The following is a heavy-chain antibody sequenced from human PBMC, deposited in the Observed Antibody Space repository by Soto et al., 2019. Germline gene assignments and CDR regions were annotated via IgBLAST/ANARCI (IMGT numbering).Heavy chain of an antibody. CDR2: INAGNGNT. Sequence: QVQLVQSGAEVKKPGASVKVSCKASGYTFTSYAMHWVRQAPGQRLEWMGWINAGNGNTKYSQKFQGRXXIXSXTSASTAYMELSSLRSEDTAVYYCARDRGGNSGPDYWGQGTLVTVSS. CDR1: GYTFTSYA. CDR3: ARDRGGNSGPDY. J-gene: IGHJ4*02. D-gene: IGHD2-21*02. V-gene: IGHV1-3*01.